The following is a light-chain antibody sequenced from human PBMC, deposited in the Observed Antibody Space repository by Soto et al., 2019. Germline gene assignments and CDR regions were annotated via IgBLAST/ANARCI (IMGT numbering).Light chain of an antibody. CDR3: QKYNSGPRT. V-gene: IGKV1-27*01. CDR2: AAS. CDR1: QGIIDY. J-gene: IGKJ1*01. Sequence: DIQMTQSPSSLAASVGDRVTITCRASQGIIDYLAWYQQKPGKAPKLLIYAASTLKSGVPSRCSGSGAGTDFTLTISSLQAEDVAAYYCQKYNSGPRTFGQGTKVEIK.